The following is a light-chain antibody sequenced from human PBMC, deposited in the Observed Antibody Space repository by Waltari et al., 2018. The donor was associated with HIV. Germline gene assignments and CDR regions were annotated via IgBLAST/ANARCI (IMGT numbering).Light chain of an antibody. CDR3: YSTDTTGYERV. V-gene: IGLV3-10*01. J-gene: IGLJ3*02. CDR2: DDN. Sequence: SYELTQPPSVSVSPGQTATITCYGDTLPKRNAYWYQQKSGQAPLLVIYDDNKRPSGIPDRFSGSTSGTMATLTVSRAQVEDEGDYYCYSTDTTGYERVFGGGTKLTVL. CDR1: TLPKRN.